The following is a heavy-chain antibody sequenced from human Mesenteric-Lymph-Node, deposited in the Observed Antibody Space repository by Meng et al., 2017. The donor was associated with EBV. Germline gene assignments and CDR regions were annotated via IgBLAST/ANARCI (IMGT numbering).Heavy chain of an antibody. CDR2: SYHSGST. CDR1: GGAISSGGYF. Sequence: GWMMLSQSLSLSLAVLGGAISSGGYFWSWTRPPPGKGLEWIGYSYHSGSTYYNPSLKSRVTISVDRSKNQFSLKLSSVTAADTAVYYCARVAGSNYGSGSYYFDYWGQGTLVTVSS. CDR3: ARVAGSNYGSGSYYFDY. J-gene: IGHJ4*02. V-gene: IGHV4-30-2*01. D-gene: IGHD3-10*01.